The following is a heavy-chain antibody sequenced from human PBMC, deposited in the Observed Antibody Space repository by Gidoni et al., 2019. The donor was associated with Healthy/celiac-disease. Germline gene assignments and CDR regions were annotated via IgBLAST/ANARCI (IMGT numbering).Heavy chain of an antibody. CDR1: GFTFSSYA. J-gene: IGHJ3*02. CDR3: ATARGPIAAAGKAFDI. Sequence: EVQLLESGGGLVQPGGSLSLSCAASGFTFSSYAMSWVRQAPGKGREWVSAISGSGGSTYSADSVKGRFTISRDNSKNTLYLQMNSLRAEDTAVYYCATARGPIAAAGKAFDIWGQGTMVTVSS. CDR2: ISGSGGST. V-gene: IGHV3-23*01. D-gene: IGHD6-13*01.